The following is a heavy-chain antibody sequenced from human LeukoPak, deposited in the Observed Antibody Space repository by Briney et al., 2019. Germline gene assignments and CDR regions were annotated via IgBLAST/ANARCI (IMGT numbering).Heavy chain of an antibody. CDR3: ARENYGDYGDAFDI. CDR2: ISPSGAVI. V-gene: IGHV3-48*03. CDR1: EFTFSSYG. D-gene: IGHD4-17*01. J-gene: IGHJ3*02. Sequence: GGSLRLSCAASEFTFSSYGMNWVRQAPGKGLEWVSYISPSGAVILYADSVKGRFTVSRDNARNSLSLQMNSLRAEDTAVYYCARENYGDYGDAFDIWGQGTMVTVSS.